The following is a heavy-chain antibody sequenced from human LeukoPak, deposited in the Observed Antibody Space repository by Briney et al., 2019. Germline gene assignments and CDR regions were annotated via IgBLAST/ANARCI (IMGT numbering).Heavy chain of an antibody. D-gene: IGHD5-18*01. CDR3: ARFQNGYSYGLYYFDT. J-gene: IGHJ4*02. V-gene: IGHV4-59*12. Sequence: PSETLSLTCTVSGGSINCYYWRWIRQSPDKGLDWIAYIDYSGSSNYNPSLKSRVSISIDTSENQFSLRLTSMTGSVMAVYYCARFQNGYSYGLYYFDTWGQGTLVTVSS. CDR2: IDYSGSS. CDR1: GGSINCYY.